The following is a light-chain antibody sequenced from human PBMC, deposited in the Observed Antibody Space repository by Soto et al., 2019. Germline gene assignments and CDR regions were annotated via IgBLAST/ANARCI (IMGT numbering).Light chain of an antibody. V-gene: IGLV2-14*01. CDR2: EVS. Sequence: QSGLTQPASVSGSPGQSITISCTGTSSDVGAYNYVSWYQQHPGKAPRLMIYEVSNRPSGVSNRFSGSKSGNTASLTISGLQAEDEADYYCSTYGGIDNYVFVTGTKVTVL. J-gene: IGLJ1*01. CDR3: STYGGIDNYV. CDR1: SSDVGAYNY.